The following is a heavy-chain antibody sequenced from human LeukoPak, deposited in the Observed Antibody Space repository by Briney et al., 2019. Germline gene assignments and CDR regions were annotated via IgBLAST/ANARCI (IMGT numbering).Heavy chain of an antibody. Sequence: GESLKISCKGSGYSFTSYWIGWVRQMPGKGLEWMGIIYPGDSYTRYSPSFQGQVTISADKSISTAYLQWSSLKASDTAMYYCARLRDYYDSSGHDFDYWGQGTLVTVSS. J-gene: IGHJ4*02. V-gene: IGHV5-51*01. CDR3: ARLRDYYDSSGHDFDY. CDR1: GYSFTSYW. CDR2: IYPGDSYT. D-gene: IGHD3-22*01.